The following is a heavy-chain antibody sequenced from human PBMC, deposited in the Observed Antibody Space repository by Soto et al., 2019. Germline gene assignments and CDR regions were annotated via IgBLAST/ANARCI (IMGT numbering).Heavy chain of an antibody. V-gene: IGHV1-18*04. D-gene: IGHD3-3*01. CDR2: ISAYNGNT. CDR3: ARLRFLEWLPDAFDI. Sequence: ASVKVSCKASGYTFTSYGISWVRQAPGKGLEWMGWISAYNGNTNYAQKLQGRVTMTTDTSTSTAYMELRSLRSDDTAVYYCARLRFLEWLPDAFDIWGQGTMVTVSS. J-gene: IGHJ3*02. CDR1: GYTFTSYG.